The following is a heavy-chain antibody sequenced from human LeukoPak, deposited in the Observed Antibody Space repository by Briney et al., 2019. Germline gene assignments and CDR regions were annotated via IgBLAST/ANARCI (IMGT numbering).Heavy chain of an antibody. Sequence: GGSLRLSCVASGFTLRTYAMHWVRQAPEKGLEWVAHIDPDGGHESFVDSVKGRFTISRDNAKNTLCLQMNTLRAEDTAMYFCARWRGLQSEFDLWGQGTLVTVSS. V-gene: IGHV3-7*03. J-gene: IGHJ4*02. CDR3: ARWRGLQSEFDL. D-gene: IGHD3-3*01. CDR1: GFTLRTYA. CDR2: IDPDGGHE.